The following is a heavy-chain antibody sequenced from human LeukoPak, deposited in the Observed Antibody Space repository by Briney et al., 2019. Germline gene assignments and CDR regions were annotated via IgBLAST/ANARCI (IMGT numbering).Heavy chain of an antibody. V-gene: IGHV3-23*01. CDR1: GFTFSSYT. CDR2: ISGSGSNT. D-gene: IGHD4-17*01. CDR3: AKERQTGDYFTSDR. Sequence: GGSLRLSCAASGFTFSSYTMNWFRQAPGKGLELVSAISGSGSNTYYAGSVKGRFTISRDNSKNTLYLQMNSLRGEDAAVYYCAKERQTGDYFTSDRWGQGTLVTVSS. J-gene: IGHJ5*02.